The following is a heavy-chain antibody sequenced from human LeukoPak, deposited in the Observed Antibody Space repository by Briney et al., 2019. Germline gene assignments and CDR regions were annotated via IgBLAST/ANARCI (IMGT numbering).Heavy chain of an antibody. CDR2: INHSGST. CDR1: GGSFSGYY. CDR3: ARGSFIAAAGLYYFDY. V-gene: IGHV4-34*01. J-gene: IGHJ4*02. Sequence: SETLSLTCAVYGGSFSGYYWSWIRQPRGKGLEWIGVINHSGSTNYNPSLKSRVTISVDTSKNQFSLKLSSVTAADTAVYYCARGSFIAAAGLYYFDYWGQGTLVTVSS. D-gene: IGHD6-13*01.